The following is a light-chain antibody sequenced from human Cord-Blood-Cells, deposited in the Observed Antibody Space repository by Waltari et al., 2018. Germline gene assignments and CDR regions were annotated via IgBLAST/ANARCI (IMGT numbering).Light chain of an antibody. Sequence: EIVLTQSQATLSLSPGERATLSCRASQSVSSYLAWYQQKPGQAPRLLIYDASNMATGIPARFSGSGSGTDFTLTISSLEPEDFAVYYCQQRSNWLTFGGGTKVEIK. V-gene: IGKV3-11*01. CDR2: DAS. CDR1: QSVSSY. CDR3: QQRSNWLT. J-gene: IGKJ4*01.